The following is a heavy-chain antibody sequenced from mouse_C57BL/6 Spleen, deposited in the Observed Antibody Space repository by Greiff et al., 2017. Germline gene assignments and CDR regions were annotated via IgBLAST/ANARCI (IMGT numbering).Heavy chain of an antibody. D-gene: IGHD3-2*02. V-gene: IGHV1-59*01. CDR2: IDPSDSYT. CDR3: ARSAAQRDY. Sequence: QVQLQQPGAELVRPGTSVKLSCKASGYTFTSYWMHWVKQRPGQGLEWIGVIDPSDSYTNYNQKFKGKATLTVDTSSSTAYMQLSSLISEDSAVYYCARSAAQRDYWGQGTSVTVSS. J-gene: IGHJ4*01. CDR1: GYTFTSYW.